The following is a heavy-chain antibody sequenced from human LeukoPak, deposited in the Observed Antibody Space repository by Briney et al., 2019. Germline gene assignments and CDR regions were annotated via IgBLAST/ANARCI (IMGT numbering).Heavy chain of an antibody. V-gene: IGHV3-21*01. CDR3: ARGRWELLFNWFDP. D-gene: IGHD1-26*01. CDR2: ISSSSSYI. CDR1: GFTFSSYS. Sequence: PGGSLRLSCAASGFTFSSYSMNWVRQAPGKGLEWVSSISSSSSYIYYADSVKGRFTISRDNAKNSLYLQMNSLRAEDTAVYHCARGRWELLFNWFDPWGQGTLVTVSS. J-gene: IGHJ5*02.